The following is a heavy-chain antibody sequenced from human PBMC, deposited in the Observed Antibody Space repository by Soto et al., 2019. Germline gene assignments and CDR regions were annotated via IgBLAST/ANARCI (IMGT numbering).Heavy chain of an antibody. CDR2: IYYSGST. V-gene: IGHV4-59*01. CDR3: ARERFLNYYGMDV. D-gene: IGHD3-10*01. CDR1: GGSISSYY. Sequence: SETLSLTCTVSGGSISSYYWSWIRQPPGKGLEWIGYIYYSGSTNYNPSLKSRVTISVDTSKNQFSLKLSSVTAADTAVYYCARERFLNYYGMDVWGQGTTVTVSS. J-gene: IGHJ6*02.